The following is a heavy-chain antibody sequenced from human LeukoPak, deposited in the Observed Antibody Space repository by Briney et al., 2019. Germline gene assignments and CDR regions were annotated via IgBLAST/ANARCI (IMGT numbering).Heavy chain of an antibody. D-gene: IGHD3-16*02. Sequence: GGSLRLSCAASGFTFSSYGMHWVRQAPGKGLEWVAVISYDGSNKYYADSVKGRFTISRDNAKSSLYLQMNSLRAEDTALYYCARHRTASDYWGQGTLVTVSS. J-gene: IGHJ4*02. CDR3: ARHRTASDY. V-gene: IGHV3-30*03. CDR1: GFTFSSYG. CDR2: ISYDGSNK.